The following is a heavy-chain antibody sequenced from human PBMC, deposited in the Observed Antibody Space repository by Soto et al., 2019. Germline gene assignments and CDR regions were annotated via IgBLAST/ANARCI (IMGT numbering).Heavy chain of an antibody. CDR1: EFIFSSYA. CDR3: ARTFDTITYSFDY. V-gene: IGHV3-30-3*01. Sequence: QVHLVESGGGVAQPGGSLRLSCAASEFIFSSYAMHWIRQAPGKGLEWLAVISFDGNIIQYADSVKGRFIISRDNSKNTLYLQMNSLRGDDTAVYYCARTFDTITYSFDYWGQGTLVTVSS. CDR2: ISFDGNII. D-gene: IGHD3-9*01. J-gene: IGHJ4*02.